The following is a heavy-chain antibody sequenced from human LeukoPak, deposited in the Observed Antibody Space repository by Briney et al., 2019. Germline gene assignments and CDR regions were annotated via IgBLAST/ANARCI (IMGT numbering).Heavy chain of an antibody. Sequence: GGSLRLSCAASGFTFSSYAMSWVRQAPGKGLEWVSAISGSGGSTYYADSVKGRFTISRDNSKTTLYLQMNSLRDEDTAVYYCARDGGSAIPFDYWGQGTLVTVSS. J-gene: IGHJ4*02. CDR2: ISGSGGST. V-gene: IGHV3-23*01. CDR1: GFTFSSYA. CDR3: ARDGGSAIPFDY.